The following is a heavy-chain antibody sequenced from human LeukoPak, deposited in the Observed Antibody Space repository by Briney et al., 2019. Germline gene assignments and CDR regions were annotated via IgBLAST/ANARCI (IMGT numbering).Heavy chain of an antibody. V-gene: IGHV4-34*01. CDR3: ARGVPDSSGYYSFLRPNFDY. Sequence: SETLSLTCAVYGGSFSGYYWSWIRQPPGKGLEWIGEINHSGSTNYNPSLKSRVTISVDTSKNQFSLKLSSVTAADTAVYYCARGVPDSSGYYSFLRPNFDYWGQGTLVTVSS. CDR2: INHSGST. D-gene: IGHD3-22*01. J-gene: IGHJ4*02. CDR1: GGSFSGYY.